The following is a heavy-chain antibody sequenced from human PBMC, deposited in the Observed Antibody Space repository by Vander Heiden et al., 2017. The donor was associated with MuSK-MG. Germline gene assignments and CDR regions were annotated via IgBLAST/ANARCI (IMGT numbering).Heavy chain of an antibody. D-gene: IGHD6-19*01. Sequence: EVQLLESGGGLVQPGGSLRLSCAASGFTFSSYAMGWVRQAPGKGLEWVSAISGSGGSTYYADSVKGRFTISRDNSKNTLYLQMNSLRAEDTAVYYCAKWADSSGWYGFPFDYWGQGTLVTVSS. CDR3: AKWADSSGWYGFPFDY. J-gene: IGHJ4*02. V-gene: IGHV3-23*01. CDR2: ISGSGGST. CDR1: GFTFSSYA.